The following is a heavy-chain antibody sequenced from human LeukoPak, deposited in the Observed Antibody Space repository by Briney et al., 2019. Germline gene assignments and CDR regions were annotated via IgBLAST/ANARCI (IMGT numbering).Heavy chain of an antibody. V-gene: IGHV3-30*02. D-gene: IGHD3-22*01. CDR1: GFTFSSYG. CDR3: AKDGHYYDSSGYFDY. CDR2: IRDDGSNK. Sequence: GGSLRLSCAASGFTFSSYGMHWVRQAPGKGLEWVAFIRDDGSNKYYADSVKGRFTISRDNSKNTLYLQMNSLRAEDTAVYYCAKDGHYYDSSGYFDYWGQGTLVTVSS. J-gene: IGHJ4*02.